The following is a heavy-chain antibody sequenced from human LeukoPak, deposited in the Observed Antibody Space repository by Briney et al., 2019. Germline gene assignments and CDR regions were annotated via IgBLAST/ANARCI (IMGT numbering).Heavy chain of an antibody. Sequence: KPSETLSLTCAVYGGSFSGNYWSWIRQPPGKGLEWIGEINHSGSTNYNPSLKSRVTISVDTSKNQFSLKLSSVTAADTAVYYCARGTGTPVYYQYGLDVWGQGTTGTVSS. CDR1: GGSFSGNY. D-gene: IGHD1-1*01. J-gene: IGHJ6*02. CDR3: ARGTGTPVYYQYGLDV. CDR2: INHSGST. V-gene: IGHV4-34*01.